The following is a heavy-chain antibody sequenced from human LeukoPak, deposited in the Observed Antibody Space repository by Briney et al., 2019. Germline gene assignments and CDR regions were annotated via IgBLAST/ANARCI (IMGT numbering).Heavy chain of an antibody. Sequence: PSETLSLTCTVSGGSISSSSYYWGWIRQPPGKGLEWIGIIYYSGRSFYNPSLKSRVTISVDTSKNQFSLKLGSVTAADTAVYCCARRVGDYFDSSRYDPGWYFDLWGRGTLVTVSS. CDR2: IYYSGRS. J-gene: IGHJ2*01. D-gene: IGHD3-22*01. CDR1: GGSISSSSYY. V-gene: IGHV4-39*01. CDR3: ARRVGDYFDSSRYDPGWYFDL.